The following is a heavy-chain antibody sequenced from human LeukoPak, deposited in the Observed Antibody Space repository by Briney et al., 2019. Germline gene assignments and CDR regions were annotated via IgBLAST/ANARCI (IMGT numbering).Heavy chain of an antibody. Sequence: SETLSLTCTVSGGSISGSSYYWGSIRQPPGKGLEWIGSIYYSGSTYYNPSLKSRVTISVDTSKNQFSLKLSSVTAADTAVYYCATPYHSFDYWGQGTLVTVFS. CDR2: IYYSGST. CDR1: GGSISGSSYY. J-gene: IGHJ4*02. CDR3: ATPYHSFDY. V-gene: IGHV4-39*01.